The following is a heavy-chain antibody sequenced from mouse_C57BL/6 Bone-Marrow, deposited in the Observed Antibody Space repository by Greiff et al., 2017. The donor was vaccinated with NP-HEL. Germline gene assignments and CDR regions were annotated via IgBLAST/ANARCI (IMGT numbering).Heavy chain of an antibody. J-gene: IGHJ2*01. V-gene: IGHV1-15*01. Sequence: QVHVKQSGAELVRPGASVTLSCKASGYTFTDYEMHWVKQTPVHGLEWIGAIDPETGGTAYNQKFKGKAILTADKSSSTAYMELRSLTSEDSAVYYCTRWRDYYGSSFDYWGQGTTLTVSS. D-gene: IGHD1-1*01. CDR1: GYTFTDYE. CDR3: TRWRDYYGSSFDY. CDR2: IDPETGGT.